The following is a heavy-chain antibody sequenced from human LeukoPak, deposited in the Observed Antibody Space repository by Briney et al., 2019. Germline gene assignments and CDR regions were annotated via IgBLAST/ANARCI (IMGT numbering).Heavy chain of an antibody. CDR2: IWYDGSNK. Sequence: PGGSLRLSCAASGFTFSSYAMSWVRQAPGKGLEWVAVIWYDGSNKYYADSVKGRFTISRDNSKNTLYLQMNSLRAEDTAVYYCARDEYIAGVSNYWGQGTLVTVSS. CDR3: ARDEYIAGVSNY. V-gene: IGHV3-33*08. D-gene: IGHD6-6*01. CDR1: GFTFSSYA. J-gene: IGHJ4*02.